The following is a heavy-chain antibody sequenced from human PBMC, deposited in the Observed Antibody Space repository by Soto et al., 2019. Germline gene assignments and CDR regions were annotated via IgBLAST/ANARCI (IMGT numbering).Heavy chain of an antibody. D-gene: IGHD7-27*01. Sequence: SKTLSLTSSVSGHCISNVDYFWAWIRQHPGQALEYIGYIYNSATTYYNPSFESRVAISVDTSKSQFSLNVTSVTAADTAVYFCARGRYCLTGRCFPNWFDSWGQGALVTVSS. J-gene: IGHJ5*01. CDR1: GHCISNVDYF. V-gene: IGHV4-30-4*01. CDR3: ARGRYCLTGRCFPNWFDS. CDR2: IYNSATT.